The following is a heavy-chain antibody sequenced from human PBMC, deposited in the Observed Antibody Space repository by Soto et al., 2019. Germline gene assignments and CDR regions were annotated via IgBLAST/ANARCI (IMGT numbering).Heavy chain of an antibody. D-gene: IGHD2-2*01. Sequence: GGSLRLSCAASGFTFSSYAMSWVRQAPGKGLEWVSAISGSGGSTYYADSVKGRFTISRDNSKNTLYLQMNSLRAEDTAVYYCARIVVVPAAEYYFDYWGQGTLVTVSS. J-gene: IGHJ4*02. V-gene: IGHV3-23*01. CDR2: ISGSGGST. CDR3: ARIVVVPAAEYYFDY. CDR1: GFTFSSYA.